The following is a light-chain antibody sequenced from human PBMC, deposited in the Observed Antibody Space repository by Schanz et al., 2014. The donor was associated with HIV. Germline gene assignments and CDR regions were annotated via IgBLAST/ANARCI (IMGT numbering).Light chain of an antibody. J-gene: IGLJ3*02. CDR2: DVS. CDR3: SSYTTTNTWL. V-gene: IGLV2-14*01. CDR1: SSDVGAYNY. Sequence: QSALTQPASVSGSPGQSVTISCTGTSSDVGAYNYVSWYQQYPGKAPKVMIYDVSNRPSGVSNRFSGSKSGNTASLTISALQAEDEADYYCSSYTTTNTWLFGGGTKLTVL.